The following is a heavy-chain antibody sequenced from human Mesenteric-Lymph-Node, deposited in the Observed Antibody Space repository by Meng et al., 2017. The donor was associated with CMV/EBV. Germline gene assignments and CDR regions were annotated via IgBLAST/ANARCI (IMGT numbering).Heavy chain of an antibody. CDR3: ARELHYYGSGSYHFDY. CDR1: SVSSGSYS. D-gene: IGHD3-10*01. J-gene: IGHJ4*02. V-gene: IGHV4-61*01. Sequence: SVSSGSYSWSWIRQPPGKGLEWIGYIYYSGNTNYNPSLKSRVTISVDTSKNQFSLKLSSVTAADTAVYYCARELHYYGSGSYHFDYWGQGTLVTVSS. CDR2: IYYSGNT.